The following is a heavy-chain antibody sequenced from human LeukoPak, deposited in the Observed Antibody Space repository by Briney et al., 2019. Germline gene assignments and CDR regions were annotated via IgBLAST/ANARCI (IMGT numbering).Heavy chain of an antibody. Sequence: SVKVSCKASGGTFSSYAISWVRQAPGQGLEWMGGIIPIFGTASYAQKFQGRVTITADESTSTAYMELSSLRSEDTTVYYCAREGSSGIIPERYFDYWGQGTLVTVSS. CDR1: GGTFSSYA. D-gene: IGHD3-22*01. CDR3: AREGSSGIIPERYFDY. CDR2: IIPIFGTA. J-gene: IGHJ4*02. V-gene: IGHV1-69*13.